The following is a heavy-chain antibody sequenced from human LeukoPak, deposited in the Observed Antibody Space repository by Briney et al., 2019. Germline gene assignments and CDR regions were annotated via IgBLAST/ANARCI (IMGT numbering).Heavy chain of an antibody. D-gene: IGHD5-12*01. CDR3: ARGIRRSWLPLNWFDP. Sequence: SETLSLTCAVYSGSFSGYYWSWIRQPPGKGLEWIGEINHSGSTNYNPSLKSRVTISVDTSKNQFSLKLSSVTAADTAVYYCARGIRRSWLPLNWFDPWGQGTLVTVSS. CDR1: SGSFSGYY. J-gene: IGHJ5*02. V-gene: IGHV4-34*01. CDR2: INHSGST.